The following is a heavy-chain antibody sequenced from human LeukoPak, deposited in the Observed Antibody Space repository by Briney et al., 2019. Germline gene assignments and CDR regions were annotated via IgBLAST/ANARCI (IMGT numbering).Heavy chain of an antibody. V-gene: IGHV3-48*03. Sequence: GGSLRLSCAASGFIFSSYDMSWVRQAPGKGLEWISCIRGSGDAVYYADSVRGRFTISRDNAKNSLFLQMNSLRVEDTAVYYCSRRGPPDFDSWGQGTLVTVSS. CDR1: GFIFSSYD. J-gene: IGHJ4*02. CDR3: SRRGPPDFDS. CDR2: IRGSGDAV.